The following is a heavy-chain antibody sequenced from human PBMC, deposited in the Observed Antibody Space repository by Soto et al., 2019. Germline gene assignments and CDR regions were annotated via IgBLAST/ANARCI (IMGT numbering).Heavy chain of an antibody. CDR1: GGSISSGGYY. V-gene: IGHV4-31*03. J-gene: IGHJ4*02. D-gene: IGHD6-13*01. CDR3: ARDPLRNSSSWPH. Sequence: SETLSLTCTVSGGSISSGGYYWSWIRQHPGKGLEWIGYIYYSGSTYYNPSLKSRVTISVDTSKNQFSLKLSSVTAADTAVYYCARDPLRNSSSWPHWGQGTLVTVSS. CDR2: IYYSGST.